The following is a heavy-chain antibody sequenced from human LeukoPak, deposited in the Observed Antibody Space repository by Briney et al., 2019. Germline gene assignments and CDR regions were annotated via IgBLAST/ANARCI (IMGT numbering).Heavy chain of an antibody. D-gene: IGHD1-26*01. V-gene: IGHV5-51*01. Sequence: GESLNISCKGSGYSFSNNWIGWVRQMPGKGLEWVGIIYPGDSQTRYSPSFQGQVTVSADKSISTAYLQWSSLKASDIAIYYCARLSAGSHFHLDSWDQGTLVTVSS. CDR2: IYPGDSQT. CDR1: GYSFSNNW. J-gene: IGHJ4*02. CDR3: ARLSAGSHFHLDS.